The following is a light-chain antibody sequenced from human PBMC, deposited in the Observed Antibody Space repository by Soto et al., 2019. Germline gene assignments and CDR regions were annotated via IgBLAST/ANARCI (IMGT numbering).Light chain of an antibody. CDR3: QQYGSSPPYT. Sequence: EIVLTQSPGTLSLSPGEGATLSCRASQSVSSNYLAWYQQKPGQAPRLLIFGASNRASDIPDRFSGSGSGTDFTLTISRLETEDFAVYYCQQYGSSPPYTFGQGTKLEI. V-gene: IGKV3-20*01. J-gene: IGKJ2*01. CDR2: GAS. CDR1: QSVSSNY.